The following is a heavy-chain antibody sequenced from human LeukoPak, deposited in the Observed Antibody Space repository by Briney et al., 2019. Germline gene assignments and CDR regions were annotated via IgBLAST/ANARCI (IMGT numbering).Heavy chain of an antibody. CDR3: ARHTIVITSSNYYYYFAMDV. V-gene: IGHV6-1*01. CDR2: TYYRSKWYN. J-gene: IGHJ6*02. CDR1: GDSISNNSAA. D-gene: IGHD1-26*01. Sequence: SQTLSLTCAISGDSISNNSAAWNWTRQSPSRGLEWLGRTYYRSKWYNDYTVSVKSRITFNPDTSKNQFSLHLNSVTPEDTAVYYCARHTIVITSSNYYYYFAMDVWGQGTTVTVSS.